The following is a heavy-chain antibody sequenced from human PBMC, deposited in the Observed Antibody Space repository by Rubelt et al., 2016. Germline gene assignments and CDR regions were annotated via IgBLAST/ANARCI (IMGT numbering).Heavy chain of an antibody. CDR2: INHSGST. CDR1: GGSFSGYC. V-gene: IGHV4-34*01. Sequence: QVQLQQWGAGLLKPSETLSLTCAVYGGSFSGYCWSWIRQPPGKGLEWIGEINHSGSTNYNPSLKSRVTMSVDTSKNQFSLKLSSVTAADTAVYYCARGSPIRWWGQGTLVTVSS. CDR3: ARGSPIRW. J-gene: IGHJ4*02. D-gene: IGHD2-15*01.